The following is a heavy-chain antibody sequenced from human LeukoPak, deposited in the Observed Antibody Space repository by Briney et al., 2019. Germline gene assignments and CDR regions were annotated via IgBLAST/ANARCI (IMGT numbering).Heavy chain of an antibody. D-gene: IGHD3-22*01. J-gene: IGHJ4*02. CDR2: LWYDGTNK. CDR1: GFSFSSYG. V-gene: IGHV3-33*01. CDR3: ARARNNYDSSGYSALDY. Sequence: GGSLRLSCAASGFSFSSYGMHWVRQAPGKGLEWVASLWYDGTNKYYADSVKGRFTISRDNSKNTLYLQMNSLRAEYTAVYYCARARNNYDSSGYSALDYWGQGTLVTVSS.